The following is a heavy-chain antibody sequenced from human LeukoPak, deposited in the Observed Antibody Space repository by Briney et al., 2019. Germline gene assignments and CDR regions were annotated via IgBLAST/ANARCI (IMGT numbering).Heavy chain of an antibody. J-gene: IGHJ4*02. CDR1: GGSFSGYY. CDR3: ARRVAARPATFDH. CDR2: INHSGST. V-gene: IGHV4-34*01. Sequence: SETLSLTCAVYGGSFSGYYWSWIRQPPGKGLEWIGEINHSGSTNYNPSLKSRVTISVDTSKNQFSLKLSSVTAADTAVYYCARRVAARPATFDHWGQGTLVTVSS. D-gene: IGHD6-6*01.